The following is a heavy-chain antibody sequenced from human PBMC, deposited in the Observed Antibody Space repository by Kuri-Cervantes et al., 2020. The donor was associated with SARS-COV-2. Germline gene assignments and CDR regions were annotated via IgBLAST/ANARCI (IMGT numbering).Heavy chain of an antibody. CDR1: GFTLSTYA. CDR2: ISYDGSNK. CDR3: ARDLYMRRLDAFDI. V-gene: IGHV3-30-3*01. D-gene: IGHD1-1*01. J-gene: IGHJ3*02. Sequence: GESLKISCTASGFTLSTYAFSWVRQAPGKGLEWVAVISYDGSNKYYADSVKGRFTISRDNSKNTLYLQMNSLRAEDTAVYYCARDLYMRRLDAFDIWGQGTMVTVSS.